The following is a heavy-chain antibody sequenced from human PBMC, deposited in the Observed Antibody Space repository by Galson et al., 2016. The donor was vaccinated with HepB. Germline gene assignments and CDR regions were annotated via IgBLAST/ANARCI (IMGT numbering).Heavy chain of an antibody. J-gene: IGHJ6*02. D-gene: IGHD3-22*01. Sequence: SLRLSCAASGFSFSSYGFNWVRQAPGKGLQWLSYITTTSNVFYTDSVRGRFTVSRDNAKNSLFLQMNSLTVEDTAVYYCARLGAGLAGPILERIYDYYGLDVWGQGTTVTVSS. CDR3: ARLGAGLAGPILERIYDYYGLDV. CDR2: ITTTSNVF. V-gene: IGHV3-48*01. CDR1: GFSFSSYG.